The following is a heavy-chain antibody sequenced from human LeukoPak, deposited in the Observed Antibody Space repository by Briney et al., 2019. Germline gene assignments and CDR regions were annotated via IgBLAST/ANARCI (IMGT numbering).Heavy chain of an antibody. V-gene: IGHV1-2*02. D-gene: IGHD3-16*01. CDR2: INPNTGGT. CDR3: AGGGNVNTNNLYGMDV. Sequence: ASVKVSCKASGYTFTSYYMHWVRQAPGKGLEWMGWINPNTGGTYYIQKFQGRVTMTRDTSITTAYMELSSLRSDDTAIYYCAGGGNVNTNNLYGMDVWGQGTTVAVSS. J-gene: IGHJ6*02. CDR1: GYTFTSYY.